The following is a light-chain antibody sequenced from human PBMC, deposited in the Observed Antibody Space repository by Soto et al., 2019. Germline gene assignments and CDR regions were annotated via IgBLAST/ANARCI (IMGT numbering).Light chain of an antibody. V-gene: IGLV2-8*01. Sequence: QSVLTQPPSASGSPGQSVTISCTGSSSDVGAYNYVSWYQQHPGKAPKLMIYEVTKRPSGVPDRFSGSKSGNTASLTVSGLQAEDEADYYCSSYAGSNNLPFGGGTKRTVL. CDR3: SSYAGSNNLP. J-gene: IGLJ3*02. CDR2: EVT. CDR1: SSDVGAYNY.